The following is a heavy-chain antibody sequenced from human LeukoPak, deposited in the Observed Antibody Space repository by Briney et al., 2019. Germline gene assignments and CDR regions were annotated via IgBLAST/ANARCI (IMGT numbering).Heavy chain of an antibody. CDR2: ISSSSSYI. CDR3: ARLLAYGSGAEAFDY. D-gene: IGHD3-10*01. Sequence: GGSLRLSCAASGFTFSSYSMNWVRQAPGKGLEWVSSISSSSSYIYCADSVKGRFTISRDNAKNSLYLQMNSLRAGDTAVYYCARLLAYGSGAEAFDYWGQGTLVTVSS. CDR1: GFTFSSYS. J-gene: IGHJ4*02. V-gene: IGHV3-21*01.